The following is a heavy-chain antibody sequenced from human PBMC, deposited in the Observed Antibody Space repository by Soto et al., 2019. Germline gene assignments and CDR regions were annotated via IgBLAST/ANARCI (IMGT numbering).Heavy chain of an antibody. D-gene: IGHD2-2*01. CDR2: IYHSGST. Sequence: SETLSLTCAVSGGSISSGGYSWSWIRQPPGKGLEWIWYIYHSGSTYYNPSLKSRVTISVDRSKNQFSLKLSSVTAADTAVYYCARYCISTSCLNYFDYWGQGTLVTVSS. V-gene: IGHV4-30-2*01. CDR1: GGSISSGGYS. J-gene: IGHJ4*02. CDR3: ARYCISTSCLNYFDY.